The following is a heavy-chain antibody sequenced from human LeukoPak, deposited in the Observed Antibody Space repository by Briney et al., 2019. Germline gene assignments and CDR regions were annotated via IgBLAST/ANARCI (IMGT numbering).Heavy chain of an antibody. Sequence: SVKVSCKASGGTFSSYAISWVRQAPGQGLEWMGGIIPIFGTANYAQKFQGRVTITTDESTSTAYMELSSLRSEDTAVYYCARVIRPDSDYYYYYMDVWGKGTTVTVSS. CDR3: ARVIRPDSDYYYYYMDV. CDR1: GGTFSSYA. V-gene: IGHV1-69*05. D-gene: IGHD3-3*02. CDR2: IIPIFGTA. J-gene: IGHJ6*03.